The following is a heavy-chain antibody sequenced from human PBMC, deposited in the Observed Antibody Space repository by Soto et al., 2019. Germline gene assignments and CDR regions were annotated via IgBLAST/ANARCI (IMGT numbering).Heavy chain of an antibody. CDR1: GGSISSCGYY. V-gene: IGHV4-31*03. CDR3: ARAYGAGYMDV. J-gene: IGHJ6*02. D-gene: IGHD3-10*01. Sequence: QVQLQESGPGLVKPSQTLSLTCTVSGGSISSCGYYWSWIRQHPGKGLEWIGYIYYSGSTYYNPSLKGRVTISVDTSKNQLSLKLSSVTAADTAVYYCARAYGAGYMDVWGQGTTVTVSS. CDR2: IYYSGST.